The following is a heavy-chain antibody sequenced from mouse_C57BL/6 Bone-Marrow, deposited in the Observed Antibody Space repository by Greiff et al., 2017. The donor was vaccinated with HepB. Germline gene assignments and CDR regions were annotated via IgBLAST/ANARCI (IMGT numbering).Heavy chain of an antibody. Sequence: QVQLQQSGAELARPGASVKLSCKASGYTFTSYGISWVKQRTGQGLEWIGEIYPRSGNTYYNEKLKGKATLTADKSSSTAYMELRSLTSEDSAVYFCARGGLRRRAMDYWGQGTSVTVSS. CDR1: GYTFTSYG. D-gene: IGHD2-4*01. V-gene: IGHV1-81*01. J-gene: IGHJ4*01. CDR3: ARGGLRRRAMDY. CDR2: IYPRSGNT.